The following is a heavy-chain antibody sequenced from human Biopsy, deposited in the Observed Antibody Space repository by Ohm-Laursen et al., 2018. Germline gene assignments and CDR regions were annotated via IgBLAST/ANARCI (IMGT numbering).Heavy chain of an antibody. CDR3: ARVAGGYAYYYGMDV. CDR2: IYYDGIT. J-gene: IGHJ6*02. V-gene: IGHV4-38-2*01. D-gene: IGHD5-12*01. Sequence: GTLSLTCAVSGYSVTNDHYWGWIRQPPGKGLEWIGNIYYDGITYYNPSLKSRVAMSVDTSKNQFSLRLTSVTAADTAVYYCARVAGGYAYYYGMDVWGQGTTVIVSS. CDR1: GYSVTNDHY.